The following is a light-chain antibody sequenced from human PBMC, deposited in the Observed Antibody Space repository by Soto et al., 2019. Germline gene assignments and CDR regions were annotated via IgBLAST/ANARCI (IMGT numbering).Light chain of an antibody. CDR2: DAS. J-gene: IGKJ3*01. CDR1: QDISNY. V-gene: IGKV1-33*01. Sequence: DIQMTQSPSSLSASVGDRVTITCQASQDISNYLNWYQQKPGKAHKLLIYDASNLETGVPSRFSGRGSGTNFTFTISSLQAEDIATYYCQQYDNLPFTFGPGTKVDIK. CDR3: QQYDNLPFT.